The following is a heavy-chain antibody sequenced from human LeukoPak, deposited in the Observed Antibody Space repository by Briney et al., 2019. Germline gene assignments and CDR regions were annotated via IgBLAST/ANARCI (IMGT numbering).Heavy chain of an antibody. CDR2: INTDGSST. J-gene: IGHJ1*01. CDR3: ARGSYYYDSSRYFQH. D-gene: IGHD3-22*01. V-gene: IGHV3-74*01. CDR1: GFTFSSYW. Sequence: PGGSLRLSCAASGFTFSSYWMHWVRQAPGKGLVWVSRINTDGSSTSYADSVKGRFTIFRDNAKNTLYLQMNSLRAEDTAVYYCARGSYYYDSSRYFQHWGQGTLVTVSS.